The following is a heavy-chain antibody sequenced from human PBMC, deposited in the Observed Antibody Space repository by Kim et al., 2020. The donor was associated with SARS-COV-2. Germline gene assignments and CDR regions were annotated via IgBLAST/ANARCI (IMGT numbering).Heavy chain of an antibody. J-gene: IGHJ3*02. Sequence: GGSLRLSCAASGFTFSSYAMSWVRQAPGKGLEWVSAISGSGGSTYYADSVKGRFTISRDNSKNTQYLQMNSLRTEDTAVYYCAKGPISSYYGSGSYGRDDAFDIWGQGTMVTVSS. CDR3: AKGPISSYYGSGSYGRDDAFDI. CDR2: ISGSGGST. D-gene: IGHD3-10*01. CDR1: GFTFSSYA. V-gene: IGHV3-23*01.